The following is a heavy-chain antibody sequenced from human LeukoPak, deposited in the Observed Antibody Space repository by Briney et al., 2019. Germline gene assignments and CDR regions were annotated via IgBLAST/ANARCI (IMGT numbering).Heavy chain of an antibody. D-gene: IGHD3-3*01. CDR1: GFTFSNSA. Sequence: GGSLRLSCETSGFTFSNSAITWVRQAPGEGLEWVSAIVVSGDITYYADSVKGRFTISRDNSKNTVYLQMNSLRVEDTAVYYCAKVSPLRFLEWLSSQGFDYWGQGTLVTVSS. J-gene: IGHJ4*02. CDR3: AKVSPLRFLEWLSSQGFDY. CDR2: IVVSGDIT. V-gene: IGHV3-23*01.